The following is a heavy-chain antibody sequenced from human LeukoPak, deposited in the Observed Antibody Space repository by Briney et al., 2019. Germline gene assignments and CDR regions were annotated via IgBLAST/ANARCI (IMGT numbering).Heavy chain of an antibody. CDR1: GFTFSSYS. V-gene: IGHV3-21*01. J-gene: IGHJ4*02. D-gene: IGHD1-26*01. CDR2: ISSSSSYI. Sequence: GGSLRLSCAASGFTFSSYSMNWVRQAPGKGLEWVSSISSSSSYIYYADSVKGRFTISRDNAKNSLYLQMNSLRAEDTAVYYCARVPSFPYSGIDYWGQGTLVTVSS. CDR3: ARVPSFPYSGIDY.